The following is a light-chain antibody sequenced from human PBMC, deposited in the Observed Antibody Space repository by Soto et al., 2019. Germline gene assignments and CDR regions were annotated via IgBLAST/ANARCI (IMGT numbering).Light chain of an antibody. Sequence: QSALTQPASVSGSPGQSITISCNGTTSDVGGYNYVSWYQQHPGKAPKLMIYDVSNWPSGIPSRFSGSKSGNTASLTISGLQAEDEADYYCSSYSGSSFVLFGGGTKVTVL. CDR1: TSDVGGYNY. V-gene: IGLV2-14*01. CDR3: SSYSGSSFVL. CDR2: DVS. J-gene: IGLJ2*01.